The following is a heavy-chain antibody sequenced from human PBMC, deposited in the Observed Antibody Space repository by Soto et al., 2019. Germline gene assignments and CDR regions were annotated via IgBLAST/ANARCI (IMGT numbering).Heavy chain of an antibody. D-gene: IGHD2-21*01. J-gene: IGHJ5*02. Sequence: GASVKVSCKSSGYTFTNFGVPWVRRAPGQGLEWMGWISAYTDTPNYARKFQGRVTMTLHTSTSTPYMDLRRLTSDDTAVYYCARVIPSDEDWFDAWGQGTLVTVSS. CDR2: ISAYTDTP. V-gene: IGHV1-18*01. CDR3: ARVIPSDEDWFDA. CDR1: GYTFTNFG.